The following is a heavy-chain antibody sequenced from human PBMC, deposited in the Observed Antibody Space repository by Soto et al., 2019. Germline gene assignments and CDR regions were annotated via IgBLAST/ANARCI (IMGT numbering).Heavy chain of an antibody. CDR1: GFTFSSYA. CDR3: AADSSLGVEYYYGMDV. D-gene: IGHD1-26*01. Sequence: PGGSLRLSCAASGFTFSSYAMHWVRQAPGKGLEWVAVISYDGSNKYYADSVKGRFTISRDNSKNTLYLQMNSLRAEDTAVYYCAADSSLGVEYYYGMDVWGQGTTVTVSS. V-gene: IGHV3-30-3*01. CDR2: ISYDGSNK. J-gene: IGHJ6*02.